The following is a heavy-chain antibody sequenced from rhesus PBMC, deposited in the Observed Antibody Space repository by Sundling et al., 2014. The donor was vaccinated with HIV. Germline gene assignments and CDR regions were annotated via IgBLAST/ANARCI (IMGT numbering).Heavy chain of an antibody. Sequence: EVQLVESGGGVVQPGGSLRLSCAASGFTFDDYAVHWVRQAPGKGLEWVSGITWSGDNTGYADSVKGRFTISRDNAKNSLYLQMNRLRAEDTALYYCARDGGIYYWASYFDYWGQGVLVTVSS. J-gene: IGHJ4*01. CDR1: GFTFDDYA. D-gene: IGHD3-22*01. V-gene: IGHV3-201*01. CDR2: ITWSGDNT. CDR3: ARDGGIYYWASYFDY.